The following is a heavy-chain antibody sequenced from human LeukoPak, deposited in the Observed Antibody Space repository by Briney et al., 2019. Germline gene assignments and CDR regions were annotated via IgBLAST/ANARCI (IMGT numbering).Heavy chain of an antibody. J-gene: IGHJ4*02. Sequence: ASVKVSCKASGYTFTDYYMHWVRQAPGQGLEWLGWINPNSGDTYYAQKFQGRVTMTRDTSISTAYMGLSRLRSDDTAIYYCARGDYYDSSGFRWWGQGTLVTVSS. D-gene: IGHD3-22*01. CDR3: ARGDYYDSSGFRW. CDR2: INPNSGDT. V-gene: IGHV1-2*02. CDR1: GYTFTDYY.